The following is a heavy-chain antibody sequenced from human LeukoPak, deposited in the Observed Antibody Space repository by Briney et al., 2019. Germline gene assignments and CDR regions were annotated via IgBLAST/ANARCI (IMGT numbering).Heavy chain of an antibody. CDR1: GGSISSGDYY. V-gene: IGHV4-30-4*01. CDR3: ARAGITGTTIDY. CDR2: IYYSGST. D-gene: IGHD1-7*01. Sequence: SETLSLTCTVSGGSISSGDYYWSWIRQPPGKGLEWIGYIYYSGSTYYNPSLKSRVTISVDTSKNQFSLKLSSVTAADTAVYYCARAGITGTTIDYWGQGTLVTVSS. J-gene: IGHJ4*02.